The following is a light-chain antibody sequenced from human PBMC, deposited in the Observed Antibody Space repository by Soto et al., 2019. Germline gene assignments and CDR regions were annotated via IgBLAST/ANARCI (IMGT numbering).Light chain of an antibody. CDR1: HSVSSN. CDR2: GAS. Sequence: EIVMTQSPATLSVSPGERATLSCRASHSVSSNLAWYQQKPGQAPRLLIYGASTRATGIPARFSGSGSGTEFTLTISSLQSEDVAVYYCQQYNNWPRTFGQGTKVEIK. J-gene: IGKJ1*01. V-gene: IGKV3-15*01. CDR3: QQYNNWPRT.